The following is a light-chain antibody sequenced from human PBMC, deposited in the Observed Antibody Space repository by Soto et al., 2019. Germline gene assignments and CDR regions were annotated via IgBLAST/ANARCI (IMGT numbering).Light chain of an antibody. CDR2: DAS. CDR3: QQRSSWPWT. CDR1: QSVSSY. J-gene: IGKJ1*01. V-gene: IGKV3-11*01. Sequence: EIVLTQSPATLSLSPGERATLSCRATQSVSSYLAWYQQKPGQAPRLLIYDASNRATGIQSRFSGSGSGTHFTFSIRSLEPVYLGVYYCQQRSSWPWTFGQGTTVAIK.